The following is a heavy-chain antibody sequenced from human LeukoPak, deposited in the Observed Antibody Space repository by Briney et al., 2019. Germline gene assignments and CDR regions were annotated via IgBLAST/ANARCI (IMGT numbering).Heavy chain of an antibody. CDR3: ARYVGEKTAFDI. J-gene: IGHJ3*02. D-gene: IGHD3-10*01. V-gene: IGHV4-59*01. CDR2: IYYSGTT. Sequence: PSETLTLTCTVSVGSISSYYWSWIRQPPGKGLEWIGYIYYSGTTNYNPSLKSRVTISVDTSKNQFSLRLSSVTAVDTAVYYCARYVGEKTAFDIWGQGTMVTVSS. CDR1: VGSISSYY.